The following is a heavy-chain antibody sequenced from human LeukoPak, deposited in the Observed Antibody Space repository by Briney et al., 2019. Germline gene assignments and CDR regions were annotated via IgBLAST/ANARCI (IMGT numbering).Heavy chain of an antibody. Sequence: GGSLKLSCIASGFTFTNFAVSWVRQAPGKGLEWVSVIAGSGSLKSYADSVRGRFTISRDNSKNTLYLQMHSLRAEDTAVYYCAKSRRGYWTNGVCDYDYYMDVWGKGTTVTVSS. CDR2: IAGSGSLK. CDR1: GFTFTNFA. CDR3: AKSRRGYWTNGVCDYDYYMDV. V-gene: IGHV3-23*01. D-gene: IGHD2-8*01. J-gene: IGHJ6*03.